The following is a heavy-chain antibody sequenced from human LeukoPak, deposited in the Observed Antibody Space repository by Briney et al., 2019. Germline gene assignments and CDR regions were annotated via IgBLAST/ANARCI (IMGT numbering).Heavy chain of an antibody. V-gene: IGHV3-48*03. Sequence: GGSLRLSCAASGFTFSNYEMNWVRQAPGKGLEWVSYISSSGSTIYYADSVKGRFTISRDNAKNSLYLQMNSLRAEDTAVYYCARRYSSSWYGGFGYWGQGTLVTVSS. D-gene: IGHD6-13*01. CDR2: ISSSGSTI. J-gene: IGHJ4*02. CDR1: GFTFSNYE. CDR3: ARRYSSSWYGGFGY.